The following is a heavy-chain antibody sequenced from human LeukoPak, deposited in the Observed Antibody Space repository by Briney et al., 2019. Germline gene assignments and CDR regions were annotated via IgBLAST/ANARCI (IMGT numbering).Heavy chain of an antibody. D-gene: IGHD3-16*01. J-gene: IGHJ6*02. V-gene: IGHV3-11*06. CDR3: ARDLDPYAMDV. Sequence: PGGSLRLSCAASGFTFTDYYMNWIRQAPGKGLEWVSYISSSSSYTNYADSVKGRFTISRDNSKNTLYLQMNSLRVEDTAVYYCARDLDPYAMDVWGQGTTVTVSS. CDR2: ISSSSSYT. CDR1: GFTFTDYY.